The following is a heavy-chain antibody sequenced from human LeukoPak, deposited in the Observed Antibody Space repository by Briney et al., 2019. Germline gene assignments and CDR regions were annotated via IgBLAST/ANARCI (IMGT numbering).Heavy chain of an antibody. CDR1: GFRVSSDY. V-gene: IGHV3-66*01. Sequence: GGSLRLSCAASGFRVSSDYMSWVRQAPGKGLEWVSSIYSGGKTLYADSVKDRFTISRDNSENTLHLQMTSLRVEDAAMYYCARDLVVAGTYGFGNWDQGTLVTVSS. D-gene: IGHD2-15*01. CDR2: IYSGGKT. CDR3: ARDLVVAGTYGFGN. J-gene: IGHJ4*02.